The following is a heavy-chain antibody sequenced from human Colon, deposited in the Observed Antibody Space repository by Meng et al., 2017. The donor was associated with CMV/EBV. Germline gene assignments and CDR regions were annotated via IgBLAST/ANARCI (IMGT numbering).Heavy chain of an antibody. CDR3: ARFVVVPAAIPNYGMDV. D-gene: IGHD2-2*02. Sequence: ASVKVSCKASGYTFTSYGISWVRQAPGQGLEWMGWISAYNGNTNYAQKLQGRVTMTTDTSTSTAYMELRSLRSDDTAVYYCARFVVVPAAIPNYGMDVWGQGTTVTSP. V-gene: IGHV1-18*01. CDR1: GYTFTSYG. CDR2: ISAYNGNT. J-gene: IGHJ6*02.